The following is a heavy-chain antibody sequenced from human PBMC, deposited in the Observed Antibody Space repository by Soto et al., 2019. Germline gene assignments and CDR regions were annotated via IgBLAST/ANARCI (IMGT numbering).Heavy chain of an antibody. CDR2: INPSGGST. J-gene: IGHJ6*02. CDR1: GYTFTSYY. CDR3: ARDLLRFTALPRGTKRSSSYYYGMDV. Sequence: GASVKVSCKASGYTFTSYYMHWVRQAPGQGLEWMGIINPSGGSTSYAQKFQGRVTMTRDTSTSTVYMELSSLRSEDTAVYYCARDLLRFTALPRGTKRSSSYYYGMDVWGQGTTVTVSS. V-gene: IGHV1-46*01. D-gene: IGHD3-3*01.